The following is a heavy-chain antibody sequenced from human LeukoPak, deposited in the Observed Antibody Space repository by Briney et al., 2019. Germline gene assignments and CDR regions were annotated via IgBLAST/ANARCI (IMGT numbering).Heavy chain of an antibody. CDR3: ARDPTPDRLYQPLSNWFDP. V-gene: IGHV3-30-3*01. Sequence: PGGSLRLSCAASGFTFSSYAMHWVRQAPGKGLEWVAVISYDGSNKYYADSVKGRFTISRDNSKNTLYLQMNSLRAEDTAVYYCARDPTPDRLYQPLSNWFDPWGQGTLVTVSS. J-gene: IGHJ5*02. CDR1: GFTFSSYA. D-gene: IGHD2-2*01. CDR2: ISYDGSNK.